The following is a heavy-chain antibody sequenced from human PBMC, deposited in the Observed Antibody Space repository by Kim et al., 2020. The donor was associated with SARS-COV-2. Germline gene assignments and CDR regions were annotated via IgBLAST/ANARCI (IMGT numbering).Heavy chain of an antibody. CDR3: VRGRSSGWYDAFDI. J-gene: IGHJ3*02. CDR2: IKQDGSEK. CDR1: GFTFSSYW. V-gene: IGHV3-7*01. D-gene: IGHD6-19*01. Sequence: GGSLRLSCAASGFTFSSYWMTWVRQAPGKGLEWVANIKQDGSEKYYVDSVKGRFTISRDNAKNSMYLQMNSLRVEDTAVYYCVRGRSSGWYDAFDIWGQGTMVTVSS.